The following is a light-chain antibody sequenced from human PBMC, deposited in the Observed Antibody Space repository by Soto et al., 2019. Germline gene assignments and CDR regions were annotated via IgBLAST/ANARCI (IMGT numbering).Light chain of an antibody. CDR3: QQRSNWPIT. Sequence: EIVLTQSPATLSLSPGERATLSCRASQSVSSYLAWYQQKPGQAPRLLIYDASNRATAIPARFSSSGSGTDFTLTTSSLEPEDLAVYYCQQRSNWPITFGPGTNVEIK. J-gene: IGKJ3*01. CDR2: DAS. V-gene: IGKV3-11*01. CDR1: QSVSSY.